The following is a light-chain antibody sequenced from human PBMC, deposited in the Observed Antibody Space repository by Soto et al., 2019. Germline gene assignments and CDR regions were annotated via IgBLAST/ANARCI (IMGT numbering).Light chain of an antibody. CDR1: SSDVGSYNL. CDR2: EVS. Sequence: QSVLTQPASVSWSPGQSITISCTGTSSDVGSYNLVSWYQQHPGKAPKLMIYEVSKRPSGVSNRFSGSKSGNTASLTISGLQAEDEADYYCCSYAGSSTSPYVFGTGTKLTVL. V-gene: IGLV2-23*02. CDR3: CSYAGSSTSPYV. J-gene: IGLJ1*01.